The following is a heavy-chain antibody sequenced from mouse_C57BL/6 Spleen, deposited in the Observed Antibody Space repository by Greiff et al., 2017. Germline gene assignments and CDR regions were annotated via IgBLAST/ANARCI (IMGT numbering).Heavy chain of an antibody. CDR2: ISSGGSYT. Sequence: EVKLMESGGDLVKPGGSLKLSCAASGFTFSRYGMSWVRQTPDKRLEWVATISSGGSYTYYPDSVKGRFTIARDNAKNTLYLQMSSLKSEDTAMYYCARLTGTGGFDYWGQGTTLTVSS. CDR3: ARLTGTGGFDY. J-gene: IGHJ2*01. D-gene: IGHD4-1*01. CDR1: GFTFSRYG. V-gene: IGHV5-6*01.